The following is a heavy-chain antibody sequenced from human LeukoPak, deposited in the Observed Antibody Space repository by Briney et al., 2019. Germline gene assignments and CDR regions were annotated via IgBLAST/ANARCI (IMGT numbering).Heavy chain of an antibody. CDR1: GGSISSSSYY. V-gene: IGHV4-39*01. CDR2: IYYSGST. CDR3: ESGGLPFDDYYYMDV. D-gene: IGHD3-9*01. Sequence: SETLSLTCTVSGGSISSSSYYWGWIRQPPGKGLEWIGSIYYSGSTYYNPSLKSRVTISIDTSKNQFSLKLSSVTAADTAVYYCESGGLPFDDYYYMDVWGKGTTVTVSS. J-gene: IGHJ6*03.